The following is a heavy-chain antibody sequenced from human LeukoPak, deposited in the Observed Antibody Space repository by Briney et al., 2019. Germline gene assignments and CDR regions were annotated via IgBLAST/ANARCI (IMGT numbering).Heavy chain of an antibody. V-gene: IGHV3-23*01. CDR3: AKVSSGWYRGFDY. J-gene: IGHJ4*02. CDR2: ISGSGGST. CDR1: GFTFSSYA. Sequence: GGSLRLSCAAPGFTFSSYAMSWVRQAPGKGLEWVSGISGSGGSTYYADSVKGRFTISRDNSKNTLYLQMNSLRAEDTAVYYCAKVSSGWYRGFDYWGQGTLVTVSS. D-gene: IGHD6-19*01.